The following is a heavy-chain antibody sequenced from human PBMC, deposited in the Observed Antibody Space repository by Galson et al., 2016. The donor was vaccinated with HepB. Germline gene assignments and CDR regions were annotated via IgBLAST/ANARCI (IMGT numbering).Heavy chain of an antibody. V-gene: IGHV6-1*01. CDR2: TFYRSKWYS. Sequence: CAISGDSVSSNSAAWSWIRQSPSRGLEWLGRTFYRSKWYSEYSASVKSRITFNADTSKNQFSLQLSSVTPEDTGVYYRARDGASAGARMLVYWGQGVLVTVSS. CDR3: ARDGASAGARMLVY. D-gene: IGHD6-13*01. CDR1: GDSVSSNSAA. J-gene: IGHJ4*02.